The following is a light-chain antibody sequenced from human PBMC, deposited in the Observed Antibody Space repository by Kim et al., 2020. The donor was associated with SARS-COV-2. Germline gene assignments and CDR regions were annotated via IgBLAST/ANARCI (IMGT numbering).Light chain of an antibody. CDR3: QVWDSSSDRKV. J-gene: IGLJ3*02. Sequence: APGKTARITCGGNKIGTKSVHWYQQKPGQAPVLVVYYDSDRPSGIPERFSGSNSGNTATLTISRVEAGDEADYYGQVWDSSSDRKVFGGGTQLTVL. CDR2: YDS. CDR1: KIGTKS. V-gene: IGLV3-21*03.